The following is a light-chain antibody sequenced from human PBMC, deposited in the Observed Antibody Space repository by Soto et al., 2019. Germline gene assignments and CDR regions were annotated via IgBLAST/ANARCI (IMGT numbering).Light chain of an antibody. CDR3: SSYTTNDPFWV. Sequence: QSVLIQPPSVSGSPGQSVTFSCPTTSSDVGSYDFVSWWKHPSGTVPKPMLDNVNLRPSGVPDRFSSSKSANAASMTISGLQTDDESDYYCSSYTTNDPFWVFVGGTKLTVL. V-gene: IGLV2-18*02. J-gene: IGLJ3*02. CDR1: SSDVGSYDF. CDR2: NVN.